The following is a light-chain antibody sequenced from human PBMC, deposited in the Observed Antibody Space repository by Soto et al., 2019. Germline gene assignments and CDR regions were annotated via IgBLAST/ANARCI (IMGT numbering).Light chain of an antibody. Sequence: AIQMTQSPSSLSASVGDRVTITCRASQAIRNDLGWYQQKPGKAPKLLIYAISTLHSGVPSRFSGSRSGTDFTLTISSLQPEDFATYYCLQDNNYPWTFGQGIRVEIK. J-gene: IGKJ1*01. V-gene: IGKV1-6*01. CDR1: QAIRND. CDR2: AIS. CDR3: LQDNNYPWT.